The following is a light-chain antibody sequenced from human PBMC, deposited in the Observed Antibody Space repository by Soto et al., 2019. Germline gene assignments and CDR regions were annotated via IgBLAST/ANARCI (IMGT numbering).Light chain of an antibody. CDR1: QSVSNNY. V-gene: IGKV3-20*01. CDR3: QQYGSSPWT. J-gene: IGKJ1*01. CDR2: DAS. Sequence: ILMTQSPATLSVSPGERATLSCRASQSVSNNYLAWYQQKPGQAPRLLIYDASTRATGIPDRFSGSGSGTDFTLTISRLEPEDFAVYYCQQYGSSPWTFGQGTKVDIK.